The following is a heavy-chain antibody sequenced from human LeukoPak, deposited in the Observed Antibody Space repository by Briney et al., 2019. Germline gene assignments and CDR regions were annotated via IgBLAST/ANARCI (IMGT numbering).Heavy chain of an antibody. D-gene: IGHD4-11*01. CDR3: ARDSGYSSYGDFDH. CDR2: IKQDGSEK. Sequence: QAGGSLRLSCAASGFTFRSYWMSWVRQAPGKGLEWVANIKQDGSEKYYVDSMGGRFTISRDNAKNAVYLQMNSLRAEDTAVYYCARDSGYSSYGDFDHWGQGTLVTVSS. V-gene: IGHV3-7*01. J-gene: IGHJ4*02. CDR1: GFTFRSYW.